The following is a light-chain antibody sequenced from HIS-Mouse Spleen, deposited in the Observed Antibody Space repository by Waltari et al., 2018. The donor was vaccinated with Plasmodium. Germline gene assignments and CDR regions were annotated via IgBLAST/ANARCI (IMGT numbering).Light chain of an antibody. J-gene: IGKJ2*01. V-gene: IGKV2-28*01. CDR3: MQALQTPYT. Sequence: DIVMTQSPLSLPVTPGAPASLSCRSSQSLLHSNGYNYLDWYLQKPGQSPQLLIYLGSNRASGVPDRFSGSGSGTDFTLKISRVEAEDVGVYYCMQALQTPYTFGQGTKLEIK. CDR2: LGS. CDR1: QSLLHSNGYNY.